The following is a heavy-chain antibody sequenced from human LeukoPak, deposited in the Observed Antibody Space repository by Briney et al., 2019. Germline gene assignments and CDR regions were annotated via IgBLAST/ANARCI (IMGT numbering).Heavy chain of an antibody. Sequence: PSETLSLTCAVYGGSFSGYYWSWIRQTPGKGLEWIGEINHSGSTNYNPSLKSRVTISADTSKNQFSLQLTSVTDADTAVYYCARLRSGGSSLGLAYWGQGTLVTVSS. CDR1: GGSFSGYY. CDR2: INHSGST. V-gene: IGHV4-34*01. D-gene: IGHD2-15*01. CDR3: ARLRSGGSSLGLAY. J-gene: IGHJ4*02.